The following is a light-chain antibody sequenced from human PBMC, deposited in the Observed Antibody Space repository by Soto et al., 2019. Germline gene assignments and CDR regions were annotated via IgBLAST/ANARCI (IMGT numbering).Light chain of an antibody. CDR3: XXRSXWPFT. CDR2: DAS. CDR1: QSVSSY. J-gene: IGKJ3*01. Sequence: EIVLTQSPATLSLSPGERATLSCRASQSVSSYLAWYQQKPGQAPRLLIYDASNRATGIPARFSGSGSGTDFTLTXSSLXXXDXXXXXXXXRSXWPFTFGPGTKVDIK. V-gene: IGKV3-11*01.